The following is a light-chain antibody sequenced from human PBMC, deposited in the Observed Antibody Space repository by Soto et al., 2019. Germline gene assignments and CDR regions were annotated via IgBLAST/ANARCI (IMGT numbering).Light chain of an antibody. CDR2: DAS. CDR3: QQYNXYLWT. CDR1: QSISSW. Sequence: DIQMTQSPSTLSASVGDRVTITCRASQSISSWLAWYQQKPGKAPKLLIYDASSLESGVPSRFSGSGSGTEFTLTISSLQPDDFATYYCQQYNXYLWTFGQGTKVDIK. J-gene: IGKJ1*01. V-gene: IGKV1-5*01.